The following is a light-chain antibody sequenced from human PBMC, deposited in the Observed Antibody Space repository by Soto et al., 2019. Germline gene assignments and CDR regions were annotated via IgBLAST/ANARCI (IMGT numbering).Light chain of an antibody. J-gene: IGKJ4*01. V-gene: IGKV1-39*01. CDR1: QSISSY. CDR3: QQSYSTPPLT. CDR2: AAS. Sequence: DIQMTQSPSSLSASVGDRVTITCRASQSISSYLNWYQQKPGKAAKLLIYAASSLQSGVPSRFSGSGSVTDFTLTISSLQPEDFATYYCQQSYSTPPLTFGGGNKVEIK.